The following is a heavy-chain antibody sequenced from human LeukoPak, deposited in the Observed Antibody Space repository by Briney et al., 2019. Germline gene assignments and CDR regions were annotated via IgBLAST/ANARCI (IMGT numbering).Heavy chain of an antibody. CDR2: IIASGDRT. Sequence: GGSLRLSCAASGFTFNNYAMSWVRQAPGMGLEWVSRIIASGDRTYYADSVKGRFTISRDNSKNTLYLQVNSLRAEDTAVYYCAKDGVAPGSGGDFFDYWGQGTLVTVSS. V-gene: IGHV3-23*01. J-gene: IGHJ4*02. CDR3: AKDGVAPGSGGDFFDY. D-gene: IGHD3-10*01. CDR1: GFTFNNYA.